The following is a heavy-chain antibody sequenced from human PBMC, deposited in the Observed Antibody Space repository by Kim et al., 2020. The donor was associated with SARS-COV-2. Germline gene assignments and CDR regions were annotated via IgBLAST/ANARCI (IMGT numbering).Heavy chain of an antibody. J-gene: IGHJ6*02. CDR1: GYSFTSYW. CDR2: IYPGDSDT. D-gene: IGHD3-10*01. CDR3: ARGKNYYGSGSYRSYYYYGMDV. V-gene: IGHV5-51*01. Sequence: GESLKISCKGSGYSFTSYWIGWVRQMPGKGLEWMGIIYPGDSDTRYSPSFQGQVTISSDKSISTAYLQWSSLKASDTAMYYCARGKNYYGSGSYRSYYYYGMDVWGQGTTVTVSS.